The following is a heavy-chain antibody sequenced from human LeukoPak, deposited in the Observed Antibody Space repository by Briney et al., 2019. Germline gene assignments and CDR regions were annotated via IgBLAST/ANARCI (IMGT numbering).Heavy chain of an antibody. Sequence: PGGSLRLSCAASGFTVSSNYMSWVRQAPGKGLEWVSVIYSGGSTYYADSVKGRFTISRDNSKNTLYLHMNSLRAEDTAVYFCVREAAPLYFFDFWGQGTLVTVSS. D-gene: IGHD3-9*01. J-gene: IGHJ4*02. CDR1: GFTVSSNY. V-gene: IGHV3-66*01. CDR3: VREAAPLYFFDF. CDR2: IYSGGST.